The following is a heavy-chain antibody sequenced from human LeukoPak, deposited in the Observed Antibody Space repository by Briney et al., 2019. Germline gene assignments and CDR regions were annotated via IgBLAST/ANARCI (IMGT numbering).Heavy chain of an antibody. Sequence: GGSLRLSCAASGFTFSSYAMSWVRQAPGKGLEWVSAISGSGGSTYYADSVKGRFTISRDNSKNTLYLQMNSLRAEDTAVYYCAKCQGYLEDYDSSGYYFDYWGQGTLVTVSS. CDR1: GFTFSSYA. J-gene: IGHJ4*02. CDR3: AKCQGYLEDYDSSGYYFDY. CDR2: ISGSGGST. V-gene: IGHV3-23*01. D-gene: IGHD3-22*01.